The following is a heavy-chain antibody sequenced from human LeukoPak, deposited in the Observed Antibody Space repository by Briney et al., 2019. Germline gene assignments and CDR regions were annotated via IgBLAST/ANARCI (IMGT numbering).Heavy chain of an antibody. CDR2: IYYSGST. D-gene: IGHD2-2*01. V-gene: IGHV4-59*05. J-gene: IGHJ6*03. Sequence: PSETLSLTCAVSGVSVTRYYWTWIRQPPGKGLEWIGSIYYSGSTYYNPSLKSRVTISVDTSKDQFSLKLSSVTAADTAVYYCARGSNREYCSSTSCYFSDYYMDVWGKGTTVTISS. CDR1: GVSVTRYY. CDR3: ARGSNREYCSSTSCYFSDYYMDV.